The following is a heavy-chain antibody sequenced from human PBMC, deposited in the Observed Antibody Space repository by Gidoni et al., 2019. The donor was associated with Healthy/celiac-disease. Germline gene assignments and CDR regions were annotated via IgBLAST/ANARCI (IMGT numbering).Heavy chain of an antibody. D-gene: IGHD6-13*01. V-gene: IGHV2-70*01. J-gene: IGHJ4*02. Sequence: QVTLRESGPALLKPTQPLTLTCTFSGFSLSTSGMCVSWIRQPPGKALEWLALIDWDDDKYYSTSLKTRLTISKDTSKNQVVLTMTNMDPVDTATYYCARAIGSWFPNDYWGQGTLVTVSS. CDR3: ARAIGSWFPNDY. CDR1: GFSLSTSGMC. CDR2: IDWDDDK.